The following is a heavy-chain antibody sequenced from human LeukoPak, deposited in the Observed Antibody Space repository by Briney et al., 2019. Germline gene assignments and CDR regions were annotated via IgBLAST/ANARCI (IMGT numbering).Heavy chain of an antibody. CDR2: IYYSGST. Sequence: SETLSLTCTVSGGSISSYYWSWIRQLPGKGLEWIGYIYYSGSTNYSPSLKSRLTISVDTSKNQFSLKLSSVTAADTAVYYCARTYGSSGLGYFDLWGRGTLVTVSS. CDR3: ARTYGSSGLGYFDL. CDR1: GGSISSYY. D-gene: IGHD6-13*01. V-gene: IGHV4-59*01. J-gene: IGHJ2*01.